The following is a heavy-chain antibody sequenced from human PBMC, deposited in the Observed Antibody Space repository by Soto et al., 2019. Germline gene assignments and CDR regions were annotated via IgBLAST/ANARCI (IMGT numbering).Heavy chain of an antibody. CDR3: ATQGYCSGGSCYSDPTFDY. Sequence: QVQLQESGPGLVKPSETLSLTCTVSGGSISSYYWSWIRQPPGKGLEWIGYIYYSGSTNYNPSLKGRVTISVDTSKNQFSLKLSSVTAADTAVYYCATQGYCSGGSCYSDPTFDYWGQGTLVTVSS. V-gene: IGHV4-59*08. D-gene: IGHD2-15*01. J-gene: IGHJ4*02. CDR1: GGSISSYY. CDR2: IYYSGST.